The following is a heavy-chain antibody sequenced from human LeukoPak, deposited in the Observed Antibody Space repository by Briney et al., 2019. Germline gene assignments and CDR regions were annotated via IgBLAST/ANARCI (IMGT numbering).Heavy chain of an antibody. D-gene: IGHD6-13*01. CDR3: ARAAIAAAGIASV. J-gene: IGHJ6*04. CDR1: GYTFTGYY. Sequence: ASVKVSCKASGYTFTGYYMHWVRQAPGQGLEWMGIINPSGGSTSYAQKFQGRVTMTRDTSTSTVYMELSSLRSEDTAVYYCARAAIAAAGIASVWGKGTTVTISS. V-gene: IGHV1-46*01. CDR2: INPSGGST.